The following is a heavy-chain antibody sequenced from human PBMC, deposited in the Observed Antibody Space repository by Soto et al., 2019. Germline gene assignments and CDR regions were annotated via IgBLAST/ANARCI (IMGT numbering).Heavy chain of an antibody. CDR1: GYTFTGYY. CDR2: INPNSGGT. V-gene: IGHV1-2*02. D-gene: IGHD2-15*01. CDR3: ASTGPGYCSGGSCYSAKMGNWFDP. Sequence: ASVQVSCKASGYTFTGYYMHWVQQAPGQGLEWMGWINPNSGGTNYAQKFQGRVTMTRDTSISTAYMELSRLRSDDTAVYYCASTGPGYCSGGSCYSAKMGNWFDPWGQGTLVTVSS. J-gene: IGHJ5*02.